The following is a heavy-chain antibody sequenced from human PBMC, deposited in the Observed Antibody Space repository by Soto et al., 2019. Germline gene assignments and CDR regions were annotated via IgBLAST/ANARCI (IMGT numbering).Heavy chain of an antibody. J-gene: IGHJ5*02. CDR3: ARHSLVNDYIWGSYPSLNWFDP. D-gene: IGHD3-16*01. CDR1: GGSISRSSYY. V-gene: IGHV4-39*01. CDR2: IYYSGST. Sequence: QLQLQESGPGLVEPTETLSLTCTVSGGSISRSSYYWGWIRQLPGKGVEWIGSIYYSGSTYYNPSLKSRVTISVDTSKNQCSLKLSSVTAADTAVFYCARHSLVNDYIWGSYPSLNWFDPWGQGTLVTVSS.